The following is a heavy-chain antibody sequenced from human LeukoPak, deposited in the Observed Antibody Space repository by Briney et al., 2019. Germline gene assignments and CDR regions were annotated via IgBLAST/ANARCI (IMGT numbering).Heavy chain of an antibody. CDR1: GGSISSYY. CDR3: ARATYGSGSYYVVNFDS. J-gene: IGHJ4*02. CDR2: MSNSGHT. V-gene: IGHV4-59*01. Sequence: SETLSLTCTVSGGSISSYYWSWIRQPPGKGLEWIGFMSNSGHTDSNASLKSRVTISVDTSKNQFSLKLKSVTAADTAVYYCARATYGSGSYYVVNFDSWGQGNLVTVSS. D-gene: IGHD3-10*01.